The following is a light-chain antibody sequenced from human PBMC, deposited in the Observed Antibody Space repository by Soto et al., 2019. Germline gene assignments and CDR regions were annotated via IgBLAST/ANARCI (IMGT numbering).Light chain of an antibody. J-gene: IGLJ3*02. V-gene: IGLV2-14*01. CDR3: GSYTSSSTLV. CDR1: SSDIGGYNY. Sequence: QSALTQPASVSGSPGQSITISCTGTSSDIGGYNYVSWYQQYPGKAPKRMIYDVSNRPSGVSNRFSGSKSGNTASLTISGLQAEDEADYYCGSYTSSSTLVFGGGTKLTVL. CDR2: DVS.